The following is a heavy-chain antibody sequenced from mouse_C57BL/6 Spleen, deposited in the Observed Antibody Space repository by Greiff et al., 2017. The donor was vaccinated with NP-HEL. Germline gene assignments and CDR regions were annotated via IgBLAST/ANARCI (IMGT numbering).Heavy chain of an antibody. Sequence: EVKLQESGGGLVKPGGSLKLSCAASGFTFSDYGMHWVRQAPEKGLEWVAYISSGSSTIYYADKVKGRFTISRDNAKNTLFLQMTSLRSEDTAMYYCARELLRGYAMDYWGQGTSVTVSS. CDR3: ARELLRGYAMDY. J-gene: IGHJ4*01. D-gene: IGHD1-1*01. V-gene: IGHV5-17*01. CDR1: GFTFSDYG. CDR2: ISSGSSTI.